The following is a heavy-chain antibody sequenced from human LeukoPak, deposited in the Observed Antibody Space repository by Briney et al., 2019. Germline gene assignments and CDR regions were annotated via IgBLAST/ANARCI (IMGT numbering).Heavy chain of an antibody. CDR3: ATRGVVVPAAIDY. D-gene: IGHD2-2*01. Sequence: ASVKVSCKASGGTFSSYAISWVRQAPGQGLEWMGWISAYNGNTNYAQKLQGRVTMTTGTSTSTAYMELRSLRSDDTAVYYCATRGVVVPAAIDYWGQGTLVTVSS. J-gene: IGHJ4*02. V-gene: IGHV1-18*01. CDR1: GGTFSSYA. CDR2: ISAYNGNT.